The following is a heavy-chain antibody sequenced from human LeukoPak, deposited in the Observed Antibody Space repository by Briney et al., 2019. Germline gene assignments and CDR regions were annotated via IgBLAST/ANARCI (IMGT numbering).Heavy chain of an antibody. J-gene: IGHJ4*02. D-gene: IGHD2-2*01. Sequence: ASVKVSSKASGYNFTDSYIQWVRQAPGQGLQWMGWINPTTGATRYAPRFQGRVTVTTNTSITTAYMELTGLTSDDTALYYCARDPVPAIAVDYFDFWGPGTLVTVSS. CDR2: INPTTGAT. CDR3: ARDPVPAIAVDYFDF. V-gene: IGHV1-2*02. CDR1: GYNFTDSY.